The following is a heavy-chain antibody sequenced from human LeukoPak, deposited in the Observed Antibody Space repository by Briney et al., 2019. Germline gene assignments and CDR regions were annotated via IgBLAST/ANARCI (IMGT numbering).Heavy chain of an antibody. D-gene: IGHD2-8*01. Sequence: ASVKVSCKASGYTFTSYGISWVRQAPGQGREWMGWISAYNGNTNYAQKLQGRVTMTTDTSTSTPYMELRSLRSDDTAVYYCARTSIRRTLYSLDDAFDIWGQGTMVTVSS. CDR2: ISAYNGNT. CDR1: GYTFTSYG. J-gene: IGHJ3*02. V-gene: IGHV1-18*01. CDR3: ARTSIRRTLYSLDDAFDI.